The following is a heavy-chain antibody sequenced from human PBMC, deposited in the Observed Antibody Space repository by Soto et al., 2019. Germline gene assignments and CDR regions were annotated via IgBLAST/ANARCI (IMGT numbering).Heavy chain of an antibody. V-gene: IGHV4-59*01. J-gene: IGHJ5*02. Sequence: SETLSLTCTVSGGSISSYYWSWIRQPPGKGLEWIGYIYYSGSTNYNPSLKSRVTISVDTSKNQFSLKLSSVTAADTAVYYCARDVNGSGSYYKLKPYNWFDPWGQGTLVTVSS. D-gene: IGHD3-10*01. CDR2: IYYSGST. CDR3: ARDVNGSGSYYKLKPYNWFDP. CDR1: GGSISSYY.